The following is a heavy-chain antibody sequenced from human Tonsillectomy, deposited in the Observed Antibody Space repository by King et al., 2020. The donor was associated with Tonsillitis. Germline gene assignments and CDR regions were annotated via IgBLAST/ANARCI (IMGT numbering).Heavy chain of an antibody. CDR2: IKRKSDSGTT. D-gene: IGHD3-10*01. CDR1: GFSFSNAW. CDR3: ARDSPLARGLIDH. V-gene: IGHV3-15*01. J-gene: IGHJ4*02. Sequence: VQLVESGGGLVKPGESLRLSCEASGFSFSNAWMNWVRQAPGKGLEWIGRIKRKSDSGTTDYAAPVKGRFTISRDDSKNTFYLEMNSLKIEDTAVYFCARDSPLARGLIDHWGQGTLVTVSS.